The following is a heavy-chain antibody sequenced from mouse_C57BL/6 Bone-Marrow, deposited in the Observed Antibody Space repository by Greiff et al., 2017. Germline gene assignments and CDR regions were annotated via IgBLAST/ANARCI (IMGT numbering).Heavy chain of an antibody. CDR2: IDPEDGET. V-gene: IGHV14-2*01. CDR3: AKVYYYYWAY. D-gene: IGHD2-4*01. J-gene: IGHJ3*01. CDR1: GFYIKDYY. Sequence: SGAELVKPGASVKLSCTASGFYIKDYYMHWVKQRNEPGLAWIGRIDPEDGETKYAPKFQGTATITAYTSSNTAYLKLSSLTSEDTAVYYCAKVYYYYWAYWGQGTLVTVSS.